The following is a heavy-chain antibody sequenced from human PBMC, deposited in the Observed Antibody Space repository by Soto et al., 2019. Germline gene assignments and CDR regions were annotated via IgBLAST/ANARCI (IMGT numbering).Heavy chain of an antibody. Sequence: SCTLSLTCTMHYFSICVSNVFWDLVRQPPVKGLEWIGNIDYSGTAYFNPSLGTRVTFPVDTSKNQFSLTLYSVTAADTAVYYCARTTGRHLEFWGQG. D-gene: IGHD4-4*01. V-gene: IGHV4-39*01. CDR2: IDYSGTA. CDR3: ARTTGRHLEF. J-gene: IGHJ4*02. CDR1: YFSICVSNVF.